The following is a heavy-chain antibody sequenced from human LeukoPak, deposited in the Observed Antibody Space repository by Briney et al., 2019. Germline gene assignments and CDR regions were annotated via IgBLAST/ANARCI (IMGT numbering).Heavy chain of an antibody. V-gene: IGHV3-23*01. CDR1: GFTFSTYG. J-gene: IGHJ4*02. CDR2: ISGSGGST. Sequence: GGSLRLSCAASGFTFSTYGLSWVRQAPGKGLEWVSAISGSGGSTYYADSVKGRFTISRDNSKNTLYLQMNSLRAEDTAVYYCASPKGAPNCCYFDYWGQGTLVTVSS. D-gene: IGHD2-2*01. CDR3: ASPKGAPNCCYFDY.